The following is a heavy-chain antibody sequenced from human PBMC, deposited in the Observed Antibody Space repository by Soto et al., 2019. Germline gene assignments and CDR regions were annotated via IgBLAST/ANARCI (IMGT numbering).Heavy chain of an antibody. CDR2: VNPCDGST. Sequence: ASVKVSCKSSGYTLTSYHIHWERQAPGQGREWMGIVNPCDGSTRYAQKFQDRVTISRDTSASTAYMELTSLRSEDTAAYYCARDTGDGTFDFWGQGTLVTVSS. J-gene: IGHJ4*02. D-gene: IGHD7-27*01. V-gene: IGHV1-46*01. CDR1: GYTLTSYH. CDR3: ARDTGDGTFDF.